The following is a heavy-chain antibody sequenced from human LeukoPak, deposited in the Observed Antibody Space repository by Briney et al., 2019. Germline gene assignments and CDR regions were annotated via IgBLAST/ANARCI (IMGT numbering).Heavy chain of an antibody. J-gene: IGHJ4*02. CDR2: IYYSGST. Sequence: SETLSLTCTVSGGSISSYYWSWIRQPPGKGLEWIGYIYYSGSTNYNPSLKSRVTISVDTSKNQFSLKLSSVTAADTAVYYCARGVAVAGDFDYWGQGTLVTVSS. CDR1: GGSISSYY. CDR3: ARGVAVAGDFDY. V-gene: IGHV4-59*01. D-gene: IGHD6-19*01.